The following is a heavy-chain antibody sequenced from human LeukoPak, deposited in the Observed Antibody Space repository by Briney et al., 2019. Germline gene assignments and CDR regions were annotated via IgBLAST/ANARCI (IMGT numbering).Heavy chain of an antibody. CDR3: AKDRSYGSGTLYPLFDF. V-gene: IGHV3-23*01. CDR2: ISGNGGST. D-gene: IGHD3-10*01. J-gene: IGHJ4*02. CDR1: GFTFSSYA. Sequence: GGSLRLSCAASGFTFSSYAMSWVRLAPGKGLERVSSISGNGGSTYYPDSMKGRFTSSRDNSKSTLFLQLNTLTAEDTAIYYCAKDRSYGSGTLYPLFDFRGRGTLVTVSS.